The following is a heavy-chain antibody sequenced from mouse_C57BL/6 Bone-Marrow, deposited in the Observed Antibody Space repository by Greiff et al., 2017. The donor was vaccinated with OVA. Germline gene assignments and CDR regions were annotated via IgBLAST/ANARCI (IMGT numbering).Heavy chain of an antibody. CDR1: GYAFTNYL. CDR2: INPGSGGT. Sequence: QVQLQQSGAELVRPGTSVKVSCKASGYAFTNYLIEWVKQRPGQGLEWIGVINPGSGGTNYNEKFKGKATLTADKSSSTAYMQLSSLTSEDSAVYFCARLSPRHYGSSYDFDYWGQGTTLTVSS. CDR3: ARLSPRHYGSSYDFDY. V-gene: IGHV1-54*01. D-gene: IGHD1-1*01. J-gene: IGHJ2*01.